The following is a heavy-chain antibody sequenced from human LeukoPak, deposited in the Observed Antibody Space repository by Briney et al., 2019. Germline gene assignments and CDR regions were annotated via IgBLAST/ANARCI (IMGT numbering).Heavy chain of an antibody. CDR3: ARGPFGAFDI. Sequence: SETLSLTCTVSGGSVSSGSYYWSWIRQPPGEGLEWIGYIYYSGSTNYNPSLKSRVTISVDTSKNQFSLKLSSVTAADTAVYYCARGPFGAFDIWGQGTMVTVSS. V-gene: IGHV4-61*01. CDR2: IYYSGST. D-gene: IGHD3-16*01. J-gene: IGHJ3*02. CDR1: GGSVSSGSYY.